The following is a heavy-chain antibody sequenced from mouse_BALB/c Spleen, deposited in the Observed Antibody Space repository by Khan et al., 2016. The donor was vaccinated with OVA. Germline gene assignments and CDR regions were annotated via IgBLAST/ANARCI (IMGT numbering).Heavy chain of an antibody. Sequence: EVELVESGGGLVKPGGSLTLSCSSSGFSFSSNDMSWVRRPAEKRLEWGAYSFSGGGSNYYPDNVKGRFTISRDNAKNTLYLQRSRLKCEEPAVYDCERHRGEAFADGGQG. CDR2: SFSGGGSN. J-gene: IGHJ3*01. D-gene: IGHD2-13*01. V-gene: IGHV5-12-1*01. CDR3: ERHRGEAFAD. CDR1: GFSFSSND.